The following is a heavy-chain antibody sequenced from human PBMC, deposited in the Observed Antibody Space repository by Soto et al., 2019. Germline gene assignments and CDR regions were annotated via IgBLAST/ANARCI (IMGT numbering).Heavy chain of an antibody. CDR3: ATYCGGCSCYSGYYYYGMDV. V-gene: IGHV3-33*01. CDR1: GFTFSSYG. Sequence: QVQLVESGGGVVQPGRSLRLSCAASGFTFSSYGMHWVRQAPGKGLEWVAVIWNDGSNKYYADSVKGRFTISRDNSKNTLYLQMNGPRAANTAAYYGATYCGGCSCYSGYYYYGMDVWGQGATVTVSS. CDR2: IWNDGSNK. J-gene: IGHJ6*02. D-gene: IGHD2-15*01.